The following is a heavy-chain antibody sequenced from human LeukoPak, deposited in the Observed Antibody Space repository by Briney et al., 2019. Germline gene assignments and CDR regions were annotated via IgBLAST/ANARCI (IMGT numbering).Heavy chain of an antibody. D-gene: IGHD3-10*01. J-gene: IGHJ6*02. CDR1: GYTFTSYG. CDR2: INAYNGNT. Sequence: ASVKVSCKTSGYTFTSYGINWVRQAPGQGLEWMGWINAYNGNTNYEQRLQGRVTMTTDTSTSTAYMELRSLRSDDTAVYYCARDKDGSGSYYNDGGYYYYSGMDVWGQGTTVTVSS. V-gene: IGHV1-18*01. CDR3: ARDKDGSGSYYNDGGYYYYSGMDV.